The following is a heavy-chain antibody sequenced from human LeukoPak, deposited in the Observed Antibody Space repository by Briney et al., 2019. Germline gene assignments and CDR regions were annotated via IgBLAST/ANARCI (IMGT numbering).Heavy chain of an antibody. CDR3: ARRLTQYDCFDP. D-gene: IGHD2-2*01. CDR1: GDSVSSNSVT. V-gene: IGHV6-1*01. CDR2: TYYRSTWSN. J-gene: IGHJ5*02. Sequence: SQTLSLTCAISGDSVSSNSVTWNWIRQSPSRVLEWLGRTYYRSTWSNDYAVSVRGRITVNPDTSKNQFSLHLNSVTPEDTAVYYCARRLTQYDCFDPWGQGILVPSPQ.